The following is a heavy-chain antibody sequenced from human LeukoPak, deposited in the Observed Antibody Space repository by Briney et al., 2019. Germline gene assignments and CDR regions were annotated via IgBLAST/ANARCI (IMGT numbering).Heavy chain of an antibody. CDR3: AKDNEDWSSSSCYSGYFAMYV. Sequence: GWSLTLSCAASVFTLMKYGMHWVRAAPGKGLAWVAAISYDDSNTYYGDSVKGRFTISRDDSNNTLYLKINTLRPEDTAVYYCAKDNEDWSSSSCYSGYFAMYVWGQGTTVTVS. J-gene: IGHJ6*01. CDR1: VFTLMKYG. V-gene: IGHV3-30*18. CDR2: ISYDDSNT. D-gene: IGHD2-2*01.